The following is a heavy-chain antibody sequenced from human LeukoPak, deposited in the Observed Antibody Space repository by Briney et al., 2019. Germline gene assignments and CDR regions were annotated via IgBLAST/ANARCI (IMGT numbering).Heavy chain of an antibody. CDR2: INHSGST. D-gene: IGHD1-26*01. J-gene: IGHJ4*02. CDR3: ARGRAQRELLRKMYYFDY. CDR1: GGSFSSYY. Sequence: SETLSLTCAVYGGSFSSYYWSWIRQPPGKGLEWVGEINHSGSTNYNPSLKSRVTISVDTSKNQFSLKLSSVTAADTAVYYCARGRAQRELLRKMYYFDYWGQGTLVTVSS. V-gene: IGHV4-34*01.